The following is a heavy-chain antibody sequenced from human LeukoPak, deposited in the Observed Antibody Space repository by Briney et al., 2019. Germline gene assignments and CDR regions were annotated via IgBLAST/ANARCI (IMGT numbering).Heavy chain of an antibody. D-gene: IGHD2-8*01. Sequence: HGGSLRVSCKASGFIFNNYWMHWVRQAPGKGLAWVSRINGDGSDTTYADFVRGRFTFSRDNAKNTLYLQMNSLRAEDTAVYYCARTNEGGYFAYWGQGALVTVSS. V-gene: IGHV3-74*01. J-gene: IGHJ4*02. CDR1: GFIFNNYW. CDR2: INGDGSDT. CDR3: ARTNEGGYFAY.